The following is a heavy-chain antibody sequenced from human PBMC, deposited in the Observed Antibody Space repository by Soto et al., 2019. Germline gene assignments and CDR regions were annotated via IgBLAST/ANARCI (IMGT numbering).Heavy chain of an antibody. CDR2: IYQSGST. Sequence: SETLSLTCAVSGYSISSGYYWGWIRQPPGKGLEWIGNIYQSGSTYYHPSLRSRVTISVDTSKNQFSLKLTSLTAADTAVYYCARELPGEESIDYWGQGTLVTVSS. V-gene: IGHV4-38-2*02. CDR1: GYSISSGYY. CDR3: ARELPGEESIDY. J-gene: IGHJ4*02. D-gene: IGHD2-21*01.